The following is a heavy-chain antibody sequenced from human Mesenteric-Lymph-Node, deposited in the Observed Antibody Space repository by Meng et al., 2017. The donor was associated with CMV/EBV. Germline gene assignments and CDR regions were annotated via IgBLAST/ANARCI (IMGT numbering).Heavy chain of an antibody. CDR2: VGNDNGTTK. Sequence: GESLKISCAASGFSFSSFAMHWVRQAPGEGLEWVAYVGNDNGTTKYYPESVRGRFTISRDNSKNTVFLQMNSLKTEDTAMYYCVKDRPHILGLDPWGQGTLVTVSS. V-gene: IGHV3-30*02. CDR3: VKDRPHILGLDP. CDR1: GFSFSSFA. J-gene: IGHJ5*02. D-gene: IGHD3-10*01.